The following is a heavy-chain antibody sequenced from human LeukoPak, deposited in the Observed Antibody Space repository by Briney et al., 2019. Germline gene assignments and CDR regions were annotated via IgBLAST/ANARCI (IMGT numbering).Heavy chain of an antibody. CDR3: ARDWHYYDSREDY. Sequence: PGGSLRLSCAAPGFTFSSYGMHWVRQAPGKGLEWVAVISYDGSNKYYADSVKGRFTISRDNSKNTLYLQMNSLRAEDTAVYYCARDWHYYDSREDYWGQGTLVTVSS. D-gene: IGHD3-22*01. CDR2: ISYDGSNK. CDR1: GFTFSSYG. J-gene: IGHJ4*02. V-gene: IGHV3-30*03.